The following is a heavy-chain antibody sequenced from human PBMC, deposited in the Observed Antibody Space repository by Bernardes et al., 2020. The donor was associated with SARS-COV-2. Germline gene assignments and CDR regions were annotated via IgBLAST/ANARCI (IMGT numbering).Heavy chain of an antibody. D-gene: IGHD6-19*01. CDR2: ISYEGSIQ. Sequence: GGSLRLSCVGSGFSLSRFGMHWVRQAPGKGLEWVTFISYEGSIQYYAESVKGRFTISRDTSKNTLYLQMDSLRPDDTGVYFCSRGAVAGDHAFGVWGQGTVVTVSS. CDR1: GFSLSRFG. J-gene: IGHJ3*01. CDR3: SRGAVAGDHAFGV. V-gene: IGHV3-30*03.